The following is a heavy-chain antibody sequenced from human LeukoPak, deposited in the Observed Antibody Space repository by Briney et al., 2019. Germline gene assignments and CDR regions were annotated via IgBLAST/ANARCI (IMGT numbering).Heavy chain of an antibody. CDR3: ARAVAGTGYVYNY. CDR1: GGSISSYY. D-gene: IGHD6-19*01. Sequence: SETLSLTCTVSGGSISSYYWSWIRQPPGKGLEWIGYIYYSGSTNYNPSLKSRVTISVDTSKNQFSLKLGSVTAADTAVYYCARAVAGTGYVYNYWGQGTLVTVSS. V-gene: IGHV4-59*01. J-gene: IGHJ4*02. CDR2: IYYSGST.